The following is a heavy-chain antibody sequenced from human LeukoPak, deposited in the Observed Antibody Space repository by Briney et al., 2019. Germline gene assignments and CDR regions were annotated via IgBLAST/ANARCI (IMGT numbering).Heavy chain of an antibody. CDR3: ARDGSLGYCSSTSCYKWAFDY. D-gene: IGHD2-2*02. CDR2: ISSSSSYI. J-gene: IGHJ4*02. Sequence: PGGSLRLSCAASGFTFSSYSMSWVRQAPGKGLEWVSSISSSSSYIYYADSVKGRFTISRDNAKNSLYLQMNSLRAEDTAVYYCARDGSLGYCSSTSCYKWAFDYWGQGTLVTVSS. V-gene: IGHV3-21*01. CDR1: GFTFSSYS.